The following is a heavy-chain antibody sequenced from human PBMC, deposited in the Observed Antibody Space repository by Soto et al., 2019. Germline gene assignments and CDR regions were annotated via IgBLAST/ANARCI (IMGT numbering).Heavy chain of an antibody. CDR3: AHRPRIAAQNETWFDP. J-gene: IGHJ5*02. V-gene: IGHV2-5*02. Sequence: QITLKESGPTLVKPTQTLTLTCTFSGFSLSTSGVGVGWIRQPPGKALEWLALIYWDDDKRYSPSLKSRLTITKDTSKNQVALTMTNMDPVDTATYYCAHRPRIAAQNETWFDPWGQGTLVTVSS. D-gene: IGHD6-6*01. CDR1: GFSLSTSGVG. CDR2: IYWDDDK.